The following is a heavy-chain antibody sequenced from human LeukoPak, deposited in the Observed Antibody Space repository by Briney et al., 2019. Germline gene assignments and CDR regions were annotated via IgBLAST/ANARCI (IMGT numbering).Heavy chain of an antibody. D-gene: IGHD1-26*01. CDR2: IYYSGST. V-gene: IGHV4-61*05. CDR3: ARWADGQTIVGAKSPTNAFDI. CDR1: GGSISSSSYY. Sequence: PSETLSLTCTVSGGSISSSSYYWSWIRQPPGKGLEWIGYIYYSGSTNYNPSLKSRVTISVDTSKNQFSLKLSSVTAADTAVYYCARWADGQTIVGAKSPTNAFDIWGQGTMVTVSS. J-gene: IGHJ3*02.